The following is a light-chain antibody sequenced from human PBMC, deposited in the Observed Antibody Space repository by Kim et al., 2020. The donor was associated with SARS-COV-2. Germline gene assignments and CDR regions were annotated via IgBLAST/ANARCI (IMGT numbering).Light chain of an antibody. CDR3: QKYNSAPWP. CDR2: VAS. J-gene: IGKJ1*01. V-gene: IGKV1-27*01. Sequence: SASVGDRVTITCRASQGISNYLAWYQQKPGKVPKLLISVASTLQSGVPSRFSGSGSGTDFTLTISSLQPADVATYYCQKYNSAPWPFCQGTKVDLK. CDR1: QGISNY.